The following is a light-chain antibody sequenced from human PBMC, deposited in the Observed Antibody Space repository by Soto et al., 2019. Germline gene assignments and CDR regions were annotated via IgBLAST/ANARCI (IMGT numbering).Light chain of an antibody. CDR2: GAS. J-gene: IGKJ1*01. CDR1: QSVSSSY. CDR3: QQYCSSPQT. V-gene: IGKV3-20*01. Sequence: EIVLTQSPGTLSLSPGGRATLSCRASQSVSSSYFAWYQQKPGQAPRLLIYGASTRATGIPDRFSGSGSATEFSLTIRRLEPEDLAVYFCQQYCSSPQTVGQGTKVDIK.